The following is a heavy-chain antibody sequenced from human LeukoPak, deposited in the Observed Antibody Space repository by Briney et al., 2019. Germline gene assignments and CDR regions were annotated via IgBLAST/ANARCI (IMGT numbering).Heavy chain of an antibody. D-gene: IGHD3-3*01. CDR3: AVGITILGVAASFDS. Sequence: SETLSLTRAVYGASYNAYYWSWIRQPPGKGLEWIGDIDHRGTATYNPSLKSRLSISADASKNQFSLKLNSVTDADTAVYYCAVGITILGVAASFDSWGQGNLVIVSS. CDR1: GASYNAYY. CDR2: IDHRGTA. V-gene: IGHV4-34*01. J-gene: IGHJ4*02.